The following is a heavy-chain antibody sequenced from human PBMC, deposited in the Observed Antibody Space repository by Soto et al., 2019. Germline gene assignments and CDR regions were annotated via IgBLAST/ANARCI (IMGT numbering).Heavy chain of an antibody. CDR3: ARHEAPSGWYFDY. Sequence: SETLSLTCTVSGGSISSDDFYWSWIRQHPGKGLEWIGYIYYSGSTYYNPSLKSRVTISVDTSKNQFSLKLSSVTAADTAVYYCARHEAPSGWYFDYWGQGTLVTVSS. CDR1: GGSISSDDFY. CDR2: IYYSGST. V-gene: IGHV4-30-4*08. J-gene: IGHJ4*02. D-gene: IGHD6-19*01.